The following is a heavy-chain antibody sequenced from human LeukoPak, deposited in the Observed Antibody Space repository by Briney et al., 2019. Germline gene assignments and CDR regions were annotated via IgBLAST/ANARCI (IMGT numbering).Heavy chain of an antibody. Sequence: PGGSLRLSCAASGFTFSNYGMTWVRQAPGKGLGWVSTISTSGGSTYYADSVKGRFTISRDNSKNTLYLQMNSLRAEDTAVYYCAKDRYCSGGNCYSFDYWGQGTLVTVSS. CDR1: GFTFSNYG. D-gene: IGHD2-15*01. CDR3: AKDRYCSGGNCYSFDY. V-gene: IGHV3-23*01. CDR2: ISTSGGST. J-gene: IGHJ4*02.